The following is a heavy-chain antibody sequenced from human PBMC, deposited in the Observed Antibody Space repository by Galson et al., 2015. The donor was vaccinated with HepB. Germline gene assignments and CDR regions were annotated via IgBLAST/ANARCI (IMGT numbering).Heavy chain of an antibody. Sequence: SLRLSCAAPDFSFTSAWMNWVRQAPGKGLEWVGRIKSKLEGGTIEYAGPVKGRFVVSRDDSKKVLYLQMNSLKMEDTGVYYCASHGRDWLSIYWYFDLWGRGTLVTVSS. D-gene: IGHD3/OR15-3a*01. V-gene: IGHV3-15*07. CDR1: DFSFTSAW. CDR2: IKSKLEGGTI. CDR3: ASHGRDWLSIYWYFDL. J-gene: IGHJ2*01.